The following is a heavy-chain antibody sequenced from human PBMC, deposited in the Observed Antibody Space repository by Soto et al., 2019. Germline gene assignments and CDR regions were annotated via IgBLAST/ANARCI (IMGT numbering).Heavy chain of an antibody. V-gene: IGHV3-23*01. CDR1: GFTFSSYA. CDR3: AKNPGASSDWHGGLY. D-gene: IGHD6-19*01. J-gene: IGHJ4*02. CDR2: ISGSGGST. Sequence: EVQLLGSGGGLVQPGGSLRLSCAASGFTFSSYAMSWVRQAPGKGLEWVSVISGSGGSTYYADSVKGRFTISRDNSKNTLYLQMNSLRAEDTAVYYCAKNPGASSDWHGGLYWGQGTLVTVSS.